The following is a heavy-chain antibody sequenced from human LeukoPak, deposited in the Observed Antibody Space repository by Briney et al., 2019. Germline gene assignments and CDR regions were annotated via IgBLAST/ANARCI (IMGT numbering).Heavy chain of an antibody. Sequence: QAGGSLRLSCAASGITFSSYSMNWVRQAPGKGLEWVSYISSDSNTMYYADSVKGRFTISRDNSKNTLYLQMNSLRAEDTAVYYCAKDWADIVVVPAAKGGAGYYHYYMDVWGKGTTVTVSS. CDR1: GITFSSYS. CDR2: ISSDSNTM. CDR3: AKDWADIVVVPAAKGGAGYYHYYMDV. V-gene: IGHV3-48*01. J-gene: IGHJ6*03. D-gene: IGHD2-2*01.